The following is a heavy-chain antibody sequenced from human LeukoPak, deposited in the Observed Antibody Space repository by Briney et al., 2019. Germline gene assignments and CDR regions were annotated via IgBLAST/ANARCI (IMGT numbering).Heavy chain of an antibody. D-gene: IGHD2-2*01. J-gene: IGHJ3*02. CDR3: AREPLDSVVVPAANPYAFDI. Sequence: PSETLSLTCTVSGGSISSGSYYWSWIRQPAGKGLEWIGRIYTSGSTNYNPSLKSRVTISVDTSKNQFSLRLSSVTAADTAVYYCAREPLDSVVVPAANPYAFDIWGQGTMVTVSS. V-gene: IGHV4-61*02. CDR2: IYTSGST. CDR1: GGSISSGSYY.